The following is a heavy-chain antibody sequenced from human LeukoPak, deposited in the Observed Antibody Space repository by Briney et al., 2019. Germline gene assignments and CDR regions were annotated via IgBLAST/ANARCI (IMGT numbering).Heavy chain of an antibody. Sequence: KPSETLSLTCAVSGGSISSSNWWSWVRQPPGKGLEWIGEIYHSGSTNYNPSLKSRVTISVDTSKNQFSLKLSSVTAADTAVYYCARRVPSWWFPYYGMDVWGQGTTVTVSS. CDR3: ARRVPSWWFPYYGMDV. CDR1: GGSISSSNW. V-gene: IGHV4-4*02. D-gene: IGHD2-8*02. CDR2: IYHSGST. J-gene: IGHJ6*02.